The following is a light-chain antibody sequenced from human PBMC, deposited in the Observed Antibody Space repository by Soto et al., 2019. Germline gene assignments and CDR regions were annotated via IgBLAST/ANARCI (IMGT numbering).Light chain of an antibody. J-gene: IGKJ4*01. V-gene: IGKV3-15*01. CDR1: QSVSSN. CDR2: GAS. CDR3: QQYHKWSFT. Sequence: EIVMTQSPATLSVSPGERVTLSCRASQSVSSNLAWYQQKPGQAPRLLIYGASSKASGIPARFSGSGSETDFTLTISSLQYEDFAVYYCQQYHKWSFTFGGGTTVEIK.